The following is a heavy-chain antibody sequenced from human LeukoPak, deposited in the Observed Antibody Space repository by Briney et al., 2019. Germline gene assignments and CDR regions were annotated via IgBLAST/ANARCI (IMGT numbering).Heavy chain of an antibody. Sequence: SVKVSCKASGGTFSRFTISWVRQAPGQGFEWMGGITPIFGTANFAQKFQGRVSITADESTSTAFMELSSLRSEDTAVYYCAREWGLESSGYYYAYWGQGTLVTVSS. J-gene: IGHJ4*02. CDR1: GGTFSRFT. CDR3: AREWGLESSGYYYAY. CDR2: ITPIFGTA. D-gene: IGHD3-22*01. V-gene: IGHV1-69*13.